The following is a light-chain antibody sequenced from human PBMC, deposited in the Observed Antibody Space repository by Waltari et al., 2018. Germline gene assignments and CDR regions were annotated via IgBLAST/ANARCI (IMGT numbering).Light chain of an antibody. CDR1: SNDVGTYNR. J-gene: IGLJ1*01. CDR3: CSYAGSSHYL. V-gene: IGLV2-23*02. Sequence: QSALTQPASMSGSPGQSTALSCPGPSNDVGTYNRVSWYQHHPGKAPKLMIYEVSERPSGVSDRFSGSKSGNTASLTISGLQAEDEADYYCCSYAGSSHYLFGTGTRVTVL. CDR2: EVS.